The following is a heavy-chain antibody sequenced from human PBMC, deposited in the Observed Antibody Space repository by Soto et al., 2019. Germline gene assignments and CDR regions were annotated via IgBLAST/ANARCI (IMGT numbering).Heavy chain of an antibody. Sequence: SETLSLTCTVSGGSISSYYWSWIRQPPGKGLEWIGYIYYSGSTNYNPSLKSRVTISVDTSKNQFSLKLSSVTAADTAVYYCARDQRFLEWPNFDYWGQGTLVTVSS. D-gene: IGHD3-3*01. J-gene: IGHJ4*02. V-gene: IGHV4-59*01. CDR3: ARDQRFLEWPNFDY. CDR2: IYYSGST. CDR1: GGSISSYY.